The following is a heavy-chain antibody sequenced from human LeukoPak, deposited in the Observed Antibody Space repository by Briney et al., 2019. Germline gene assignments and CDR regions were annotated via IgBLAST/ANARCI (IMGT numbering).Heavy chain of an antibody. D-gene: IGHD1-26*01. V-gene: IGHV3-11*01. CDR2: ISSSGSTI. J-gene: IGHJ6*03. CDR3: ARTTTSGSYYFYYYYYMDV. CDR1: GFTFSDYY. Sequence: GGSLRLSCAASGFTFSDYYMSWIRQAPGKGLEWVSYISSSGSTIYYADSVKGRFTISRDNAKNSLYLQMNSLRAKDTAVYYCARTTTSGSYYFYYYYYMDVWGKGTTVTVSS.